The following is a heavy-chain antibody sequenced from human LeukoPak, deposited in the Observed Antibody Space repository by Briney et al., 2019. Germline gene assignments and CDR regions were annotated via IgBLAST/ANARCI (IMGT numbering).Heavy chain of an antibody. CDR3: ARGGGLDV. CDR2: IKTDGSET. J-gene: IGHJ6*02. CDR1: GFIFSNYW. Sequence: GGSLRLSCAASGFIFSNYWMGWVRQAPGKGLACVANIKTDGSETYYVDSVKGRFTISRDNAKNSLYLQMSNLRAEDTAVYFCARGGGLDVWGQGATVTVSS. D-gene: IGHD3-16*01. V-gene: IGHV3-7*03.